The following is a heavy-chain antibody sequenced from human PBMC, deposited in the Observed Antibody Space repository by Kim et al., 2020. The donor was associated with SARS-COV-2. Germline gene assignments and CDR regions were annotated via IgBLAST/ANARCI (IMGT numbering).Heavy chain of an antibody. V-gene: IGHV4-59*08. CDR1: GGSISSYY. CDR3: ARHTLRGWLQFPTRPKNDAFDI. Sequence: SETLSLTCTVSGGSISSYYWSWIRQPPGKGLEWIGYIYYSGSTNYNPSLKSRVTISVDTSKNQFSLKLSSVTAADTAVYYCARHTLRGWLQFPTRPKNDAFDIWGQGTMVTVSS. D-gene: IGHD5-12*01. J-gene: IGHJ3*02. CDR2: IYYSGST.